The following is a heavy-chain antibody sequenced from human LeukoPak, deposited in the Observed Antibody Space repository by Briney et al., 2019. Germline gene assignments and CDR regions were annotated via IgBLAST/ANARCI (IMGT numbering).Heavy chain of an antibody. V-gene: IGHV3-30*18. Sequence: QPGGSLRLSCAASGFTFSSYGMHWVRQAPGKGLEWVAVISYDGSNKYYADSVKGRFTISRDNSKNTLYLQMNSLRAEDTAVYYCAKDEGSGWRFDFDYWGQGTLVSVSS. CDR2: ISYDGSNK. J-gene: IGHJ4*02. D-gene: IGHD6-19*01. CDR3: AKDEGSGWRFDFDY. CDR1: GFTFSSYG.